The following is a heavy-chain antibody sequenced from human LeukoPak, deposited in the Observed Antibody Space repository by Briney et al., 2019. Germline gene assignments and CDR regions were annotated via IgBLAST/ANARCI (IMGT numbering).Heavy chain of an antibody. CDR2: IYYSGST. Sequence: PSETLSLTCTVSGGSISSYYWSWIRQPPGKGLEWIGYIYYSGSTNYNPSLKSRVTISVDTSKNQFSLKLSSVTAADTAVYYCARERSYGYPFDYWGQGTLVTVSS. V-gene: IGHV4-59*01. J-gene: IGHJ4*02. D-gene: IGHD5-18*01. CDR1: GGSISSYY. CDR3: ARERSYGYPFDY.